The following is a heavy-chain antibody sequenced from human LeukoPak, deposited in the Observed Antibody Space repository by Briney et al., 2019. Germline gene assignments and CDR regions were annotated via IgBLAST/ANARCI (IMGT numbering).Heavy chain of an antibody. CDR2: INWNGGGT. CDR1: GFTFADYG. Sequence: GGSLRLSCAASGFTFADYGVTWVRQAPGKGLEWVAGINWNGGGTGYADSVKDRFTISRDNAKNSLYLQIHSLRGEDTAFYYCARDRPSGYYFDLWGQGTLVTVSS. V-gene: IGHV3-20*04. D-gene: IGHD3-10*01. CDR3: ARDRPSGYYFDL. J-gene: IGHJ4*02.